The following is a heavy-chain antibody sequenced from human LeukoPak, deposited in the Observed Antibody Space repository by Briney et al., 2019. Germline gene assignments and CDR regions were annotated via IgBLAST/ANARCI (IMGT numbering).Heavy chain of an antibody. CDR1: GYTFTSYD. Sequence: ASVKVSCKASGYTFTSYDINWVRQATGQGLEWMGWMNPNSGNTGYAQKFQGRVTMTRNTPISTAYMELSSLRSEDTAVYYCARDNSFNYYGSGSYYNEDGAFDIWGQGTMVTVSS. V-gene: IGHV1-8*01. CDR3: ARDNSFNYYGSGSYYNEDGAFDI. D-gene: IGHD3-10*01. CDR2: MNPNSGNT. J-gene: IGHJ3*02.